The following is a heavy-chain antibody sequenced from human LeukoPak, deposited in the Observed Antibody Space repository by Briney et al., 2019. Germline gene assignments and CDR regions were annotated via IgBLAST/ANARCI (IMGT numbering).Heavy chain of an antibody. CDR1: GGSISSYY. CDR2: IYYSGST. D-gene: IGHD6-13*01. Sequence: SETLSLTCTVSGGSISSYYWSWIRQPPGKGLERIGYIYYSGSTNYNPSLKSRVTISVDTSKNQFSLKLSSVTAADTAVYYCARASIAAQNPKFDYWGQGTLVTVSS. V-gene: IGHV4-59*01. CDR3: ARASIAAQNPKFDY. J-gene: IGHJ4*02.